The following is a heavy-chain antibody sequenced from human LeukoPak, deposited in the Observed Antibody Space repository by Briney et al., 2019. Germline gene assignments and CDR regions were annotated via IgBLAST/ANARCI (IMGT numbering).Heavy chain of an antibody. J-gene: IGHJ3*02. CDR3: ARGSTVTGDTDAFDI. V-gene: IGHV4-34*01. D-gene: IGHD4-17*01. Sequence: SETLSLTCAVYGGSFSGYYWSWIRQPSGKGLEWIGEINHSGSTNYNPSLKSRVTISVDTSKNQFSLKLSSVTAADTAVYYCARGSTVTGDTDAFDIWGQGTMVTVSS. CDR2: INHSGST. CDR1: GGSFSGYY.